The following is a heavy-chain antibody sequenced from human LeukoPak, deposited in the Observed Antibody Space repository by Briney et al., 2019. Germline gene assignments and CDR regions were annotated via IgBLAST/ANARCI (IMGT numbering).Heavy chain of an antibody. CDR2: IRYDGSNK. V-gene: IGHV3-30*02. CDR1: GFTFSSYG. D-gene: IGHD2-15*01. CDR3: AKDGGYHLDY. J-gene: IGHJ4*02. Sequence: PGGSLRLPCAASGFTFSSYGMHWVRQAPGKGLEWVAFIRYDGSNKYYADSVKGRFTISRDNSKNTLYLQMNSLRAEDTAVYYCAKDGGYHLDYWGQGTLVTVSS.